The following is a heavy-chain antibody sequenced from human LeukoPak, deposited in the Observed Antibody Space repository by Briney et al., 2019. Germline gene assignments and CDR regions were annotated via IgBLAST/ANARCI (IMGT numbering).Heavy chain of an antibody. Sequence: ASVKVSCKASGYSFTTHKMHWVRQAPGQGLEWMGIINPSDIRSRSAQKLQGRVTMTRDTSTSTVYMELSSLRPEDTAVYYCARDGGRYNPGDYWGQGTLVTVSS. CDR1: GYSFTTHK. CDR3: ARDGGRYNPGDY. J-gene: IGHJ4*02. CDR2: INPSDIRS. D-gene: IGHD1-1*01. V-gene: IGHV1-46*01.